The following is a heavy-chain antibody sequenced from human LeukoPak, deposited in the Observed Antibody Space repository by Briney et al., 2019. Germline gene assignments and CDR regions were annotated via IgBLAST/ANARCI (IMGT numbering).Heavy chain of an antibody. V-gene: IGHV3-21*01. J-gene: IGHJ4*02. CDR3: ARDRMRGSFDY. CDR2: ISSSSSYI. CDR1: GITFSSYS. D-gene: IGHD3-10*01. Sequence: PGGSLRLSCVATGITFSSYSMNWVRQAPGKGLEWVSSISSSSSYIYYADSVKGRFTISRDNAKNSLYLQMNSLRAEDTAVYYCARDRMRGSFDYWGQGTLVTVSS.